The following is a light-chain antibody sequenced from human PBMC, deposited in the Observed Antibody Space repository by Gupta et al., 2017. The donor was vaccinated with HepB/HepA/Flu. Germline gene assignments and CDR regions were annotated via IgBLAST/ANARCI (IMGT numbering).Light chain of an antibody. J-gene: IGLJ2*01. Sequence: QSVLTQPPSTSGTPGQRVTISCSGSSSTIGSNSVSWYQQLPGTAPKLLISTNNKRHSGVPDRFSGSKSGTSASLAISGLQAEDEADYYCASWNDNIHDQIFGGGTKLTVL. CDR3: ASWNDNIHDQI. V-gene: IGLV1-44*01. CDR1: SSTIGSNS. CDR2: TNN.